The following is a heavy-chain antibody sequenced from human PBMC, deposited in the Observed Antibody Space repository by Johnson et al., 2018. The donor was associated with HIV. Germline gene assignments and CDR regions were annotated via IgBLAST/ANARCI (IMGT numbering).Heavy chain of an antibody. CDR2: IYRGGSP. J-gene: IGHJ3*02. V-gene: IGHV3-66*02. Sequence: VQLVESGGGVVQPGGSLRLSCVVSGFTVSSNYMSWVRQAPGKGLEWVSVIYRGGSPSYPDSVKGRLTTSRDNSKNTLYLQMNSLRAEDTAVYYCARPDIVVVVANAFDIWGQGLWSPSLQ. D-gene: IGHD2-15*01. CDR3: ARPDIVVVVANAFDI. CDR1: GFTVSSNY.